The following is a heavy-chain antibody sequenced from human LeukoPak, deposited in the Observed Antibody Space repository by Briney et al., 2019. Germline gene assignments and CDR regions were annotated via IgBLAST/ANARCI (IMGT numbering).Heavy chain of an antibody. Sequence: GASVKVSCKASGGTFSSYAISWVRQAPGQGLEWMGGIIPIFGTANYAQKFQGRVTITADESTSTAYMELSSLRSEDTAVYYCARESGLGYSSWAENWFDPWGQGTLVTVSS. CDR3: ARESGLGYSSWAENWFDP. CDR2: IIPIFGTA. CDR1: GGTFSSYA. D-gene: IGHD6-6*01. V-gene: IGHV1-69*13. J-gene: IGHJ5*02.